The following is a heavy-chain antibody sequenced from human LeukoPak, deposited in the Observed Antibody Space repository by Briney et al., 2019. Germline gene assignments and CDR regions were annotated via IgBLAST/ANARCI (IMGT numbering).Heavy chain of an antibody. Sequence: GGSLRLSCVGSGFTFSIYSMNWVRQAPGKGLEWVSYISSSSNIIHYTDSVKGRFTISRDNAKNSLYLQMNSLRVEDTAVYYCTRREVAAAGTGGIGDWGQGTLVTVSS. CDR1: GFTFSIYS. V-gene: IGHV3-48*01. J-gene: IGHJ4*02. D-gene: IGHD6-13*01. CDR3: TRREVAAAGTGGIGD. CDR2: ISSSSNII.